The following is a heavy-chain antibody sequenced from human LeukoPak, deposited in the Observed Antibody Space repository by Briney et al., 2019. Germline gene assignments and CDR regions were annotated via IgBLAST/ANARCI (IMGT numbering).Heavy chain of an antibody. Sequence: PETLSLTCTVSGGSISSSSYYWGWIRQPPGKGLEWIGSIYYSGSTYYNPSLKSRVTISVDTSKNQFSLKLSSVTAADTAVYYCAREGSSWQFDYWGQGTLVTVSS. J-gene: IGHJ4*02. CDR2: IYYSGST. V-gene: IGHV4-39*07. CDR3: AREGSSWQFDY. CDR1: GGSISSSSYY. D-gene: IGHD6-13*01.